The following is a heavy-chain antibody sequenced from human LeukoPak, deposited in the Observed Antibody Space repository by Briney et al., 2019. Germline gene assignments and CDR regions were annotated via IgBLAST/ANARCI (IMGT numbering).Heavy chain of an antibody. D-gene: IGHD3-22*01. J-gene: IGHJ4*02. CDR3: ARDLQGYYDSSGYPYY. V-gene: IGHV1-46*01. CDR1: GYTFTSYY. CDR2: INPSGGST. Sequence: GASVKVSCKASGYTFTSYYMHWVRQAPGQGLEWMGIINPSGGSTSYAQKFQGRVTMTRDTSTSTVYMELSSLRSEDTAVYYCARDLQGYYDSSGYPYYWGQGTLVTVSP.